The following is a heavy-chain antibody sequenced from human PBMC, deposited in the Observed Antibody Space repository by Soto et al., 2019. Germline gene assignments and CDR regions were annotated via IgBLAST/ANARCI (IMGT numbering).Heavy chain of an antibody. CDR3: AKDGGPPPDSIGLPEWVNTARRYGMDV. V-gene: IGHV3-23*01. D-gene: IGHD5-18*01. CDR2: ISGSGGST. CDR1: GFTFSSYA. Sequence: GSLRLSCAASGFTFSSYAMSWVRQAPGKGLEWVSAISGSGGSTYYADSVKGRFTISRDNSKNTLYLQMNSLRAEDTAVYYCAKDGGPPPDSIGLPEWVNTARRYGMDVWGQGTRVTVSS. J-gene: IGHJ6*02.